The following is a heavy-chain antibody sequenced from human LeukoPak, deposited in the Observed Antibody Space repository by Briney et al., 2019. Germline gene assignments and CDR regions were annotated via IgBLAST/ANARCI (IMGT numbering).Heavy chain of an antibody. CDR1: GFTFSGYW. CDR2: INTDGSTT. CDR3: ARSRGDWFFDY. J-gene: IGHJ4*02. Sequence: GGSLRLSCAASGFTFSGYWMHWVRQAPGKGPVWVSHINTDGSTTNYADSVKGRFTISRDNAKNTLYLQMNGLRAEDTAVYYCARSRGDWFFDYWGQGTLVTVSS. D-gene: IGHD2-21*02. V-gene: IGHV3-74*01.